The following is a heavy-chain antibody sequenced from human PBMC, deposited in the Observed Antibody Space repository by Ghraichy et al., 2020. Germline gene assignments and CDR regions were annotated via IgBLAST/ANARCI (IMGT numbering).Heavy chain of an antibody. CDR3: AKDRGPYGDSHDAFDI. CDR2: ISGSGGST. J-gene: IGHJ3*02. V-gene: IGHV3-23*01. CDR1: GFTFSSYA. D-gene: IGHD4-17*01. Sequence: GGSLRLSCAASGFTFSSYAMSWVRQAPGKGLEWVSAISGSGGSTYYADSVKGRFTISRDNSKNTLYLQMNSLRAEDTAVYYCAKDRGPYGDSHDAFDIWGQGTMVTVSS.